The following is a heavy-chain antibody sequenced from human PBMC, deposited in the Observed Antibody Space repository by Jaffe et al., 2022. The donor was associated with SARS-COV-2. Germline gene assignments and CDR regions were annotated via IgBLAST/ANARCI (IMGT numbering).Heavy chain of an antibody. Sequence: QVQLQESGPALVKPSETLSLTCTVSGDSFNSYYWSWIRQPPGKGLEWIGYIYYSGTNYNPSLKSRVTISVDTSKNQVSLKLRSVTAADTAMYYCAGREVVVVDGRLYYGMDVWGQGTTVTVSS. CDR2: IYYSGT. D-gene: IGHD3-22*01. J-gene: IGHJ6*02. CDR1: GDSFNSYY. V-gene: IGHV4-59*03. CDR3: AGREVVVVDGRLYYGMDV.